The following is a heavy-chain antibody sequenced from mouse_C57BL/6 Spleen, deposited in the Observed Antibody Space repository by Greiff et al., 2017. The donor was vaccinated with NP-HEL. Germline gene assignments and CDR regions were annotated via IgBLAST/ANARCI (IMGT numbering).Heavy chain of an antibody. J-gene: IGHJ2*01. CDR1: GFTFSDYG. CDR2: ISSGSSTN. D-gene: IGHD4-1*01. CDR3: GLAHFDY. V-gene: IGHV5-17*01. Sequence: EVKLVESGGGLVKPGGSLKLSCAASGFTFSDYGMHWVRQAPEKGLEWVAYISSGSSTNYYADTVKGRFTISRDNAKNTLFLQMTSLRSEDTAMYYCGLAHFDYWGQGTTLTVSS.